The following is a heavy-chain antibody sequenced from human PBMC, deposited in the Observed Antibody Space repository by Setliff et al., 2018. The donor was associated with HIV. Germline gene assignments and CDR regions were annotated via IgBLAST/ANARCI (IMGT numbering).Heavy chain of an antibody. D-gene: IGHD3-10*01. CDR3: ARNFGLSPSGKYYYYYGMDI. Sequence: ASVKVSCKASGYTFTGHYLHWARQAPGQGLEWLGWVNPNSGDAIYAQNFQGRVTMTRDTSINATYMELRGLRSDDTAVYYCARNFGLSPSGKYYYYYGMDIWGQGTTVTVSS. J-gene: IGHJ6*02. CDR1: GYTFTGHY. CDR2: VNPNSGDA. V-gene: IGHV1-2*02.